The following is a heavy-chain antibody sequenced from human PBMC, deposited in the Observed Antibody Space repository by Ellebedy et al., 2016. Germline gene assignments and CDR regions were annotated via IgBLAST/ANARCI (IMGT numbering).Heavy chain of an antibody. CDR1: GFTFSSYS. V-gene: IGHV3-21*06. CDR2: IVSSGREA. D-gene: IGHD3-3*01. J-gene: IGHJ4*02. CDR3: TRDGREWSRDY. Sequence: GGSLRLSXAASGFTFSSYSMNWVRQAPGKGLEWVATIVSSGREAYYADPLKGRFTISRDNAMNSVYLQLNSLSVEDTAVYYCTRDGREWSRDYWGQGTLVTVSS.